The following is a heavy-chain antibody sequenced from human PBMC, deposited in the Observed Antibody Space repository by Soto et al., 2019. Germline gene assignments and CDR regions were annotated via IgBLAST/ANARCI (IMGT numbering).Heavy chain of an antibody. CDR1: GGSFSCYY. V-gene: IGHV4-34*01. D-gene: IGHD4-4*01. CDR2: INHSGST. CDR3: ARVTTGYWFDP. J-gene: IGHJ5*02. Sequence: PSETLSLSCAVYGGSFSCYYWSWIRQPPGKGLEWIGEINHSGSTNYNPSLKSRVTISVDASKNQFSLKLSSVTAADTAVYYCARVTTGYWFDPWGQGTLVT.